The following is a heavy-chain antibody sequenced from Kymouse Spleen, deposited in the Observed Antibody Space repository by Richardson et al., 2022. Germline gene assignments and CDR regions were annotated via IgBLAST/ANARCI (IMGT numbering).Heavy chain of an antibody. D-gene: IGHD6-19*01. V-gene: IGHV3-33*01. CDR2: IWYDGSNK. Sequence: QVQLVESGGGVVQPGRSLRLSCAASGFTFSSYGMHWVRQAPGKGLEWVAVIWYDGSNKYYADSVKGRFTISRDNSKNTLYLQMNSLRAEDTAVYYCARYSSGWYGVFDYWGQGTLVTVSS. CDR1: GFTFSSYG. J-gene: IGHJ4*02. CDR3: ARYSSGWYGVFDY.